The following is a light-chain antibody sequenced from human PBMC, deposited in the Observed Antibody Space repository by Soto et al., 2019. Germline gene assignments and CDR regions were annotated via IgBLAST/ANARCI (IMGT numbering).Light chain of an antibody. CDR3: QQYNKWPPQYT. CDR2: GAS. CDR1: QSISSD. V-gene: IGKV3-15*01. J-gene: IGKJ2*01. Sequence: EIVMTQSPATLSVSPGERATLSCRASQSISSDLAWYQQKPGQAPRLLIYGASTRSTDIPARISGSGSGTDFNLTISSLQSEDFAVYYCQQYNKWPPQYTFGQGNKLEIK.